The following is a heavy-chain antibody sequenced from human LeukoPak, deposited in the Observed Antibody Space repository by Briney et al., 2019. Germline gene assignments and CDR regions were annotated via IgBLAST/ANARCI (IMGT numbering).Heavy chain of an antibody. D-gene: IGHD6-19*01. CDR3: AGRAVAGTSGIN. V-gene: IGHV3-23*01. J-gene: IGHJ4*02. CDR2: ISGSGGST. CDR1: GFTFSSYA. Sequence: GGSLRLSCAASGFTFSSYAMSWVRQAPGEGLEWVSAISGSGGSTYYADSVKGRFTISRDNSKNTLYLQMNSLRAEDTAVYYCAGRAVAGTSGINWGQGTLVTVSS.